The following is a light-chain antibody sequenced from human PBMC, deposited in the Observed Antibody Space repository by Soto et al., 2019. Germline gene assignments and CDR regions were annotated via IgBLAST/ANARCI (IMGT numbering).Light chain of an antibody. V-gene: IGLV2-14*01. CDR1: DSDIGAYNY. J-gene: IGLJ2*01. CDR3: SSYTSSSTLV. Sequence: QSVLTQPASVSGFPGQSITISCTGTDSDIGAYNYVSWYQHHPGKAPTLLIHEVTNRPSGVSNRFSGSKSGNTASLTISGLQAEDEADYYCSSYTSSSTLVFGGGTKLTVL. CDR2: EVT.